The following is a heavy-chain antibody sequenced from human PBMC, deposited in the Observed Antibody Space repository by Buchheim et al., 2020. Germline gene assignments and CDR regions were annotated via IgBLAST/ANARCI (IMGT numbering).Heavy chain of an antibody. D-gene: IGHD5-18*01. Sequence: EVQLVESGGGLVQPGGSLRLSCAASGFTVSSYWMSWVRQAPGKGLEWVANIKQDGSEKYYVDSVKGRVTIPRDNAKNSLYLQMNSLRAEDTAVYYCARGGYSYLGVLTHWGQGTL. V-gene: IGHV3-7*03. CDR1: GFTVSSYW. J-gene: IGHJ4*02. CDR3: ARGGYSYLGVLTH. CDR2: IKQDGSEK.